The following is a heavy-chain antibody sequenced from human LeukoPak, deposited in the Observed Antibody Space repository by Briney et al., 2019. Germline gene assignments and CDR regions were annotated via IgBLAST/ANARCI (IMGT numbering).Heavy chain of an antibody. CDR1: GYIYNTFW. D-gene: IGHD3-10*01. CDR2: IYPANSET. J-gene: IGHJ5*01. V-gene: IGHV5-51*01. CDR3: ARRRGTLVRGVLSNWFDS. Sequence: GESLKISCKGSGYIYNTFWIVWVRQMPGKGLEWMGSIYPANSETRYSPSFQGQVTISVDKSVNTAYLQWNSLKASDTAMYYCARRRGTLVRGVLSNWFDSWGQGTLVSVSP.